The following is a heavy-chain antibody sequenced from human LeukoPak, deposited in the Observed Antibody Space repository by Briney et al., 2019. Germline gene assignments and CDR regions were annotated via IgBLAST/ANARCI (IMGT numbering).Heavy chain of an antibody. D-gene: IGHD3-10*02. CDR2: ISYDGSNK. V-gene: IGHV3-30*18. J-gene: IGHJ6*04. CDR3: AELGITMIGGV. CDR1: GFTLSSFG. Sequence: GGSLRLSCAASGFTLSSFGMHWVRQAPGKGLEWVAIISYDGSNKYYADSVKGRFTISRDNSKNTLYLQLNSLRIEDTAVYYCAELGITMIGGVWGKGTTVAISS.